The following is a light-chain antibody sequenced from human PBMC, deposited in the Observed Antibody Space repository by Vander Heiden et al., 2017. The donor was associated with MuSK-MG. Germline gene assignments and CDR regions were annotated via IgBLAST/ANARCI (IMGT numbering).Light chain of an antibody. CDR1: ILRTFS. CDR3: NSRDISGHQVG. Sequence: SSELTQDPAVSVALGQTVTIPCRGDILRTFSTSWYQQKPGQAPILVFYENDNRPSGIPDRFAASKSGNTASLTITGTRAEDEADYYCNSRDISGHQVGVGGGTKLTGL. V-gene: IGLV3-19*01. J-gene: IGLJ2*01. CDR2: END.